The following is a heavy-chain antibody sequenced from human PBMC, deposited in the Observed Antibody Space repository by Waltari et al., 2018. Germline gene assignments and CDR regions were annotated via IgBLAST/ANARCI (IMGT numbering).Heavy chain of an antibody. D-gene: IGHD6-6*01. CDR3: ATRYGSSSMDY. J-gene: IGHJ4*02. CDR1: GFTFSIYE. Sequence: EVQLVESGGGVVQTGGSLRLSCAASGFTFSIYEMNWVRQAPGKGLEGIASSSSRLNTIEYADFVKGRFTISRDNAKNSLHLQMNSLRAEDTAVYYCATRYGSSSMDYWGQGTLVTVSS. V-gene: IGHV3-48*03. CDR2: SSSRLNTI.